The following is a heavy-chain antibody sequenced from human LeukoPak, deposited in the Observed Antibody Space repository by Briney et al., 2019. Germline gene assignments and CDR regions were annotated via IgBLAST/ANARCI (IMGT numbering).Heavy chain of an antibody. CDR3: ARGCSSTSCYLYFDY. CDR1: DGSISSGGYS. D-gene: IGHD2-2*01. Sequence: SHTLSLTCAVSDGSISSGGYSWSWIRQPPGKGLEWIGYIYHSGSTYYNPSLKSRVTISVDRSKNQFSLKLSSVTAADTAVYYCARGCSSTSCYLYFDYWGQGTLVTVSS. CDR2: IYHSGST. J-gene: IGHJ4*02. V-gene: IGHV4-30-2*01.